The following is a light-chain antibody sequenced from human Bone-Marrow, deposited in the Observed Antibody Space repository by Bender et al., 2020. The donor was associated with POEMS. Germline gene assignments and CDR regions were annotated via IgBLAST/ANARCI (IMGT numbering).Light chain of an antibody. CDR1: SSNTGSGYD. V-gene: IGLV1-40*01. CDR3: QSYDNSLGGWV. Sequence: QSVLTQPPSVSGAPGQRVTISCTGSSSNTGSGYDINWYQHLPGTAPKLLIYRNNQRSSGVPDRFSGSKSGTSASLAISGLRSEDEGDYYCQSYDNSLGGWVFGGGTKLTVL. CDR2: RNN. J-gene: IGLJ3*02.